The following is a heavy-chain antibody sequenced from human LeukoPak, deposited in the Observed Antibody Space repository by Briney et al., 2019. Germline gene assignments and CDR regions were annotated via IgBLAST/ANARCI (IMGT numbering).Heavy chain of an antibody. J-gene: IGHJ3*02. CDR1: GGTFSSYA. CDR2: IIPIFGTA. CDR3: ARGPLAGYYRGGLGAFDI. Sequence: SVKVSCKASGGTFSSYAISWVRQAPGQGLEWMGGIIPIFGTANYAQKFQGRVTITADESTSTAYMELSSLRSEDTAVYYCARGPLAGYYRGGLGAFDIWGQGTMVTVSS. D-gene: IGHD3-22*01. V-gene: IGHV1-69*13.